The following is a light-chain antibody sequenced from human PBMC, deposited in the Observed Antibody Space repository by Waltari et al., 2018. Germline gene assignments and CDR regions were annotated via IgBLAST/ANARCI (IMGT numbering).Light chain of an antibody. J-gene: IGKJ2*01. CDR2: WAS. Sequence: DIVMTQSPDSLAVSLGERATIDCKSSPSVLYSSNNKNYLAWYQRKPGQPPKLLIYWASTRESGVPDRFSGSGSGTDFTLTISSLQAEDVAVYYCQQYYSTPPHTFGQGTKLEIK. V-gene: IGKV4-1*01. CDR3: QQYYSTPPHT. CDR1: PSVLYSSNNKNY.